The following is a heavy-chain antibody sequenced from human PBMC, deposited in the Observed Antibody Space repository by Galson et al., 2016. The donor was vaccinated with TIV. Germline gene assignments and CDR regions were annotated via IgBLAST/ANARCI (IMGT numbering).Heavy chain of an antibody. J-gene: IGHJ4*02. CDR1: GYMFTAYF. CDR3: ARSYYYDSSAYYFDY. D-gene: IGHD3-22*01. CDR2: INPNSGAT. V-gene: IGHV1-2*06. Sequence: SVKVSCKASGYMFTAYFIHWVRQAPGQGLEWMGRINPNSGATDYAQKFQGRVTMTRDTSISTAYMELSRLTYDDTAVYYWARSYYYDSSAYYFDYWGQGTLVTVSS.